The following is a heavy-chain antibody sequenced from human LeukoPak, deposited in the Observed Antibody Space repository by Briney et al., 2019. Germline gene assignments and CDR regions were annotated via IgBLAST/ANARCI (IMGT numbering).Heavy chain of an antibody. Sequence: SETLSLTCTVSGGSISSYYWSWIRQPAGKGLEWIGYIYHSGSTYYNPSLKSRVTISVDRSKNQFSLKLSSVTAADTAVYYCARAPTYGSGTPLDAFDIWGQGTMVTVSS. CDR3: ARAPTYGSGTPLDAFDI. J-gene: IGHJ3*02. V-gene: IGHV4-59*12. CDR2: IYHSGST. D-gene: IGHD3-10*01. CDR1: GGSISSYY.